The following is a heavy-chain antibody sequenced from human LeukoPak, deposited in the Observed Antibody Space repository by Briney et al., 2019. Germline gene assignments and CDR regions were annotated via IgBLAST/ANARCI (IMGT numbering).Heavy chain of an antibody. D-gene: IGHD3-22*01. Sequence: GGSLRLSCAASGFTFNTYGMHWVRQAPGKGLEWVAVISYDGSNKYYADSVRGRFTISRDNSKNTLYLQMNSLRVEDTAVYYCAKDSGSSGYPRGFDYWGQGTLVTVSS. CDR3: AKDSGSSGYPRGFDY. J-gene: IGHJ4*02. CDR2: ISYDGSNK. CDR1: GFTFNTYG. V-gene: IGHV3-30*18.